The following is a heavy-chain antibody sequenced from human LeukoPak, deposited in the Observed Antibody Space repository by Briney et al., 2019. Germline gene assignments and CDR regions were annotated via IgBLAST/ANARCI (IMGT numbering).Heavy chain of an antibody. CDR3: AKDVTGTGAFDI. D-gene: IGHD1-7*01. V-gene: IGHV3-9*01. Sequence: GRSLRLSCAASGFTFDDYAMHWVRQAPGKGLEWVSGISWNSGTIGYADSVKGRFTISRDNAKNSLYLQMHSLRAEDTAFYFCAKDVTGTGAFDIWGQGIMVTVSS. CDR2: ISWNSGTI. J-gene: IGHJ3*02. CDR1: GFTFDDYA.